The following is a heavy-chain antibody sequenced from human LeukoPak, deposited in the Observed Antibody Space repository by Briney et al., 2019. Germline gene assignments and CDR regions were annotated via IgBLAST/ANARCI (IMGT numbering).Heavy chain of an antibody. D-gene: IGHD3-16*01. CDR1: GFTFSSYS. CDR2: ISTSSSYK. J-gene: IGHJ5*02. CDR3: ARGGDALS. V-gene: IGHV3-21*01. Sequence: GGSLRLSCAASGFTFSSYSMNWVRQAPGKGLEWVSSISTSSSYKYYADSVKGRFTISRDNAKNSLYLQMNSLRAEDTAVYYCARGGDALSWGQGTLVTVSS.